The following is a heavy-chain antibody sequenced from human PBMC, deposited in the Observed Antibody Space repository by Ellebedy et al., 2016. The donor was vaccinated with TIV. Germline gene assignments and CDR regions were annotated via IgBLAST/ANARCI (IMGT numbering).Heavy chain of an antibody. CDR1: GYSISSGYY. CDR3: AREHWFDP. J-gene: IGHJ5*02. CDR2: IYHSGST. V-gene: IGHV4-38-2*02. Sequence: SETLSLXFTVSGYSISSGYYWGWTRQPPGKGLEWIGSIYHSGSTYYNPSLKSRVTISVDTSKNQFSLKLSSVTAADTAVYYCAREHWFDPWGQGTLVTVSS.